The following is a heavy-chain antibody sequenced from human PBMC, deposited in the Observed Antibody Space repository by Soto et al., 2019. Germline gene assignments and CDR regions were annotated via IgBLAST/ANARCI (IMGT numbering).Heavy chain of an antibody. J-gene: IGHJ4*02. CDR3: ARLLYDFWSGYYLAPFDY. CDR2: ISPYNGKT. CDR1: GYTFISYG. Sequence: EASLKVSCKASGYTFISYGISWVRQAPGQGLEWMGWISPYNGKTNYAQTFQGRATMTTDTSTSTAYMELRSLRSDDTAVYYCARLLYDFWSGYYLAPFDYWGQGTLVTVSS. D-gene: IGHD3-3*01. V-gene: IGHV1-18*01.